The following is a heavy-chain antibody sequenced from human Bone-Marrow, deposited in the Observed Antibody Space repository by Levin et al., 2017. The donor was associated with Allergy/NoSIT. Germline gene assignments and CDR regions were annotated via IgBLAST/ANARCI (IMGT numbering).Heavy chain of an antibody. Sequence: PSETLSLTCSVSGGSISSYSHHWGWIRQPPGKGLEWIGSIYYSGSTYYNPSLKSRVTISVDTSKNQFSLKLSSLIAADTAIYYCAREKSSYDRFYFDYWGQGTPVTVSS. J-gene: IGHJ4*02. D-gene: IGHD3-3*01. CDR3: AREKSSYDRFYFDY. CDR2: IYYSGST. CDR1: GGSISSYSHH. V-gene: IGHV4-39*07.